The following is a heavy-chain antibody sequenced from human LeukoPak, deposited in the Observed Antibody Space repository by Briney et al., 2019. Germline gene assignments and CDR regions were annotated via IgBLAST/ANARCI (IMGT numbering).Heavy chain of an antibody. V-gene: IGHV1-3*03. J-gene: IGHJ6*03. Sequence: GASVKVSCKASGYTFTSYAMHWVRQAPGQRLEWMGWINAGNGNTKYSQEFQGRVTITRDTSASTAYMELSSLRSEDMAVYYCARGAAARYYYYYYYYMDVWGKGTTVTVSS. CDR3: ARGAAARYYYYYYYYMDV. CDR1: GYTFTSYA. CDR2: INAGNGNT. D-gene: IGHD6-13*01.